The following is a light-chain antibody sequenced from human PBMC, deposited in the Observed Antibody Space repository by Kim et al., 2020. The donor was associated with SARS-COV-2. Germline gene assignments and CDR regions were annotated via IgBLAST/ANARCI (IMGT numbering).Light chain of an antibody. CDR3: QQYDNVPYT. V-gene: IGKV1-33*01. J-gene: IGKJ2*01. CDR1: QDISNY. CDR2: DAS. Sequence: DNQMTQSPSSLSASVGDRVTITCQASQDISNYLNWYQQKPGKAPNPLIYDASNLETGVPSRFSGSGSGTDFTFTISSLQPEDIATYYCQQYDNVPYTCGQGTKLEI.